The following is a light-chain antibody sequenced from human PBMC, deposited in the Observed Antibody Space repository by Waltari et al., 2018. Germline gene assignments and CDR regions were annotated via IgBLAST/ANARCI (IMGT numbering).Light chain of an antibody. CDR2: QDS. J-gene: IGLJ3*02. CDR1: KLGNKY. V-gene: IGLV3-1*01. Sequence: SYELTQPPSVSVSPGQTASITCSGDKLGNKYVCWYQQKPGQSPVLVIYQDSKRPSGIPERFSGSNAGNTATLTISGTQAMDEADYYCQAWDSSTVVFGGGTKVIVL. CDR3: QAWDSSTVV.